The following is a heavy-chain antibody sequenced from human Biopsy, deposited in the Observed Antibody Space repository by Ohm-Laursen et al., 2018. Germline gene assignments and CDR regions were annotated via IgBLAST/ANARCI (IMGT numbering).Heavy chain of an antibody. V-gene: IGHV1-69*04. CDR2: IIPIVGIT. D-gene: IGHD3-10*01. J-gene: IGHJ6*02. CDR3: ARGGSGSGYYGMDV. Sequence: GSSVKVSCNASGDTFSRSAFFWVRQAPGQGLVSLGRIIPIVGITNHAQTFQGRITLTADKSTFMAYMELSRLRSDDTAIYYCARGGSGSGYYGMDVWGQGATVSVSS. CDR1: GDTFSRSA.